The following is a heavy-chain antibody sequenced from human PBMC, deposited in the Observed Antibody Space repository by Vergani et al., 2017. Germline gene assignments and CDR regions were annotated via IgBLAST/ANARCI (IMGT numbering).Heavy chain of an antibody. V-gene: IGHV4-61*02. CDR2: IYTSGST. CDR1: GGSISSGSYY. D-gene: IGHD6-19*01. Sequence: QVQLQESGPGLVKPSQTLSLTCTVSGGSISSGSYYWSWIRQPAGKGLEWIGRIYTSGSTNYNPSLKSRVTISVDSSKNQFSLKLSSVTAADTAVYYCARGSTVGGQWLVTKFDYWGQGTLVTVSS. CDR3: ARGSTVGGQWLVTKFDY. J-gene: IGHJ4*02.